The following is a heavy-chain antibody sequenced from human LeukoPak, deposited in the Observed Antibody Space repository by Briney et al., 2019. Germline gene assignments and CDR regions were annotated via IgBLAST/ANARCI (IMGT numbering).Heavy chain of an antibody. Sequence: PGGSLRLSCAASGFTFGSYAMSWARQIPGKSLEWVSIVSNGGVTTYYADSVRGRFTISRDNSRNMLYLQMSSLRAEDTAVYYCVKLSSGSGSSSAFDSWGQGTPVTVSS. V-gene: IGHV3-23*03. CDR2: VSNGGVTT. J-gene: IGHJ4*02. CDR3: VKLSSGSGSSSAFDS. D-gene: IGHD6-13*01. CDR1: GFTFGSYA.